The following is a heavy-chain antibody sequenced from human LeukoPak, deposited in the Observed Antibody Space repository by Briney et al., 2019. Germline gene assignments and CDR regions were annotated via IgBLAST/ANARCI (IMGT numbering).Heavy chain of an antibody. CDR3: ARGQVVGATTFYYYYMDV. Sequence: SETLSLTCTVSGGSISSYYWSWIRQPAGKGLEWIGRIYTSGSTNYNPSLKSRVTMSVDTSKNQFSLKLSSVTAAYTAVYYCARGQVVGATTFYYYYMDVWGKGTTVTVSS. J-gene: IGHJ6*03. D-gene: IGHD1-26*01. CDR1: GGSISSYY. V-gene: IGHV4-4*07. CDR2: IYTSGST.